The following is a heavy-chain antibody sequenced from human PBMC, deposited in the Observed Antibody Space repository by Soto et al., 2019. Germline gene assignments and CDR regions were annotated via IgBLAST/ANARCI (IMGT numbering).Heavy chain of an antibody. J-gene: IGHJ4*02. CDR2: IGTSGTPV. CDR1: GFTFKTYN. Sequence: EVQLVESGGALVQPGGSLRLSCAASGFTFKTYNMNWVRQAPGKGLEWVSYIGTSGTPVYYADSVKGRFTISRDNAKNSLFLQIHSLRDEDTALYFCARDPSPDSSGWYYFDYWGKGTLVTVSS. CDR3: ARDPSPDSSGWYYFDY. V-gene: IGHV3-48*02. D-gene: IGHD6-19*01.